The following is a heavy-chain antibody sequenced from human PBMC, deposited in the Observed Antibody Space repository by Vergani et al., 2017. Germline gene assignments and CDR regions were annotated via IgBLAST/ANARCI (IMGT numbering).Heavy chain of an antibody. CDR3: AGCFRVEGMIYGGTVENWFDP. J-gene: IGHJ5*02. CDR2: IYYSENK. CDR1: GGSITYGAFY. D-gene: IGHD3-22*01. Sequence: QLQLQESGPGLVKPSETLSLTCTVSGGSITYGAFYWGWIRQSPGKGLEWIGSIYYSENKFYNPSLESRVTLSIDTTKNQFSLKLKSVTAADTAVYYCAGCFRVEGMIYGGTVENWFDPWGQGTLVTVSS. V-gene: IGHV4-39*01.